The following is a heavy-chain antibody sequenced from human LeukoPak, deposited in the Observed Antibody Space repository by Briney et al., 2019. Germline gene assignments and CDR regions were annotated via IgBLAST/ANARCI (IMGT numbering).Heavy chain of an antibody. CDR1: GFTFSSCD. CDR2: ISYDGNNK. V-gene: IGHV3-30*18. D-gene: IGHD1-1*01. Sequence: GGSLRLSCAASGFTFSSCDMHWVRQAPGKGLEWVAIISYDGNNKYYGDSVKGRFTISRDNSKNTLYLQMNSLRVEDTAVYYCAKRNGFWGQGTLVTVSS. CDR3: AKRNGF. J-gene: IGHJ4*02.